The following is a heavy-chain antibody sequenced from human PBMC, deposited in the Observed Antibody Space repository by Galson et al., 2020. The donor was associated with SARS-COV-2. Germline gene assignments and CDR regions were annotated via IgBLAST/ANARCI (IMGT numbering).Heavy chain of an antibody. D-gene: IGHD5-18*01. CDR2: ISSSGSTI. CDR3: ARVAPSILYSYGWYYFDY. Sequence: GESLEISCAASGFTFSDYYMSWIRQAPGKGLEWVSYISSSGSTIYYADSVKGRFTISRDNAKNSLYLQMNSLRAEDTAVYYCARVAPSILYSYGWYYFDYWGQGTLVTVSS. V-gene: IGHV3-11*04. J-gene: IGHJ4*02. CDR1: GFTFSDYY.